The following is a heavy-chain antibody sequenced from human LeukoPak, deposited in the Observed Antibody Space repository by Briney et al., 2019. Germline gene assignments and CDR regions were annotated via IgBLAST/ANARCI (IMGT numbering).Heavy chain of an antibody. V-gene: IGHV3-23*01. D-gene: IGHD5/OR15-5a*01. CDR3: AKLSSGTSGYFDS. CDR1: GFIFSSYS. J-gene: IGHJ4*02. CDR2: ITYSGEYT. Sequence: GGSLRLSCAASGFIFSSYSVSWVRQAPGKGLEWVSAITYSGEYTDYADSVKGRFTISRDNSKNTLYLQMSSLRADDTAVYFCAKLSSGTSGYFDSWGQGTLVTVSS.